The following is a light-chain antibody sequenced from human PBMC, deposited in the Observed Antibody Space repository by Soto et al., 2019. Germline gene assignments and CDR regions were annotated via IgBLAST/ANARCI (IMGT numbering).Light chain of an antibody. V-gene: IGKV3-20*01. CDR1: QSVSSSY. CDR2: GAS. J-gene: IGKJ4*01. CDR3: QQYGSSSLT. Sequence: IVLTRSPGTLSLSPGERATLSCRASQSVSSSYLAWYQQKPGQAPRLLIYGASSRATGIPDRFSGSGSGTDFTLAISRLEPEDFAVYYCQQYGSSSLTFGGGTKVDIK.